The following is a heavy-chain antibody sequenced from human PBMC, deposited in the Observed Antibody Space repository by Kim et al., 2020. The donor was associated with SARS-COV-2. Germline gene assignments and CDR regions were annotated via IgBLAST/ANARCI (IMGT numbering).Heavy chain of an antibody. CDR2: IYYSGST. CDR1: GGSISSGGYY. V-gene: IGHV4-31*03. Sequence: SETLSLTCTVSGGSISSGGYYWSWIRQHPGKGLEWIGYIYYSGSTYYNPSLKSRVTISVDTSKNQFSLKLSSVTAADTAVYYCARAPRGGVITFGGVISGSFDYWGQGTLVTVSS. CDR3: ARAPRGGVITFGGVISGSFDY. D-gene: IGHD3-16*02. J-gene: IGHJ4*02.